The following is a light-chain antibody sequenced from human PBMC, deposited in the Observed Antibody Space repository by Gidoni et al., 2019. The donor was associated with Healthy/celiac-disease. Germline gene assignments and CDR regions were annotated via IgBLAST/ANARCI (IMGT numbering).Light chain of an antibody. Sequence: SYVLTQPPSVSVAPGQTARITCGGNNIGSNSVHWYQQKPGQAPVLVVYDDSDRPSGIPGRFSGSNSGNTATLTISRVEAGDEADYYCQVWDSSSDPWVFGGGTKLTVL. CDR3: QVWDSSSDPWV. V-gene: IGLV3-21*02. CDR2: DDS. J-gene: IGLJ3*02. CDR1: NIGSNS.